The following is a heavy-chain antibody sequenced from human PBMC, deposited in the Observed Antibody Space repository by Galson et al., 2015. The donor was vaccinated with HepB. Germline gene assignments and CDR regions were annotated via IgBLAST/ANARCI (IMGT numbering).Heavy chain of an antibody. Sequence: SETLSLTCSVSGVSVSSHYWNWMRQPPGKGLEWIGYIHYTGSTKCNPSLKSRLIMSTDTSKNQFSLKLSSVTAADTAVYYYARWRGEWNAFDIWGQGTVVTVSS. D-gene: IGHD2-8*01. CDR2: IHYTGST. J-gene: IGHJ3*02. V-gene: IGHV4-59*02. CDR3: ARWRGEWNAFDI. CDR1: GVSVSSHY.